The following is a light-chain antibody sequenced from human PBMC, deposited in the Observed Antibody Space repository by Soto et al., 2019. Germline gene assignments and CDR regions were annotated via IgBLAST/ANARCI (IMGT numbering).Light chain of an antibody. CDR3: QQYSSYST. CDR2: KAS. J-gene: IGKJ1*01. V-gene: IGKV1-5*03. CDR1: QSISSW. Sequence: DIQMTQSPSTLSAFVGDRVTITCRASQSISSWLAWYQQKPGKAPKLLIYKASSLESGVPSRFSGSGSGTEFTLTISSLQPDDFATYYCQQYSSYSTFGQGTKVEI.